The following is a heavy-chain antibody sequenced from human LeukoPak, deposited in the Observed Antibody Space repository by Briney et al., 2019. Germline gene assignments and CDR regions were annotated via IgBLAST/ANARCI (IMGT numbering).Heavy chain of an antibody. Sequence: GQSLQISSQGSAYGFTSSWIGWARQMPGKGLEWMGIIYPGDSDTRYSPSFQGQVTIAADKSISTAYLQWSSLKASDTAMYYCAIYSDTYYFDHWGQGTLVTVSS. D-gene: IGHD1-26*01. CDR2: IYPGDSDT. J-gene: IGHJ4*02. CDR3: AIYSDTYYFDH. V-gene: IGHV5-51*01. CDR1: AYGFTSSW.